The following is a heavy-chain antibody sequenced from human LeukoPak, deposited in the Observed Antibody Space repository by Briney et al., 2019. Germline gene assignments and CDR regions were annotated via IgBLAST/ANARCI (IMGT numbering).Heavy chain of an antibody. Sequence: GGSLRLSCAASGFTFSSYWMHWVRQAPGKGLVWVSRINSDGSSTSYADSVKGRFTISRDNAKNSLYLQMNSLRAEDTAVYYCARDAPPDSSGYYSPYYFDYWGQGTLVTVSS. CDR1: GFTFSSYW. J-gene: IGHJ4*02. D-gene: IGHD3-22*01. CDR3: ARDAPPDSSGYYSPYYFDY. V-gene: IGHV3-74*01. CDR2: INSDGSST.